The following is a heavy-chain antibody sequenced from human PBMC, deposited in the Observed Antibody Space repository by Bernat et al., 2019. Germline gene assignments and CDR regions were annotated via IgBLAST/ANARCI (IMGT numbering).Heavy chain of an antibody. D-gene: IGHD4-17*01. CDR1: GYSFTSYW. CDR2: IYPGDSDT. Sequence: EVQLVQSGAEVKKPGESLKISCKGSGYSFTSYWIGWVRQMPGKGLEWMGIIYPGDSDTRYSPSFQGQVTISADKSISTAYLQWSSLKASDTAMYYCARQGLMTTSVSSYYYYMDVWGKGTTVTVSS. V-gene: IGHV5-51*01. J-gene: IGHJ6*03. CDR3: ARQGLMTTSVSSYYYYMDV.